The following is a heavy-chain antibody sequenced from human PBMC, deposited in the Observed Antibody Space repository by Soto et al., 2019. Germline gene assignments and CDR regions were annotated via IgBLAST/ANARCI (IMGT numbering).Heavy chain of an antibody. D-gene: IGHD1-20*01. CDR3: DRSQKGYNWHYFDH. CDR1: VASISVSYDY. CDR2: VFYAGVT. Sequence: SEALSLTCAFSVASISVSYDYWVGLRQSPGKRPEWIGSVFYAGVTSDNPALEGRVSVSVDTSKNQFSLKVSGVSAADTAVYYCDRSQKGYNWHYFDHWGQGALVSV. V-gene: IGHV4-39*01. J-gene: IGHJ4*02.